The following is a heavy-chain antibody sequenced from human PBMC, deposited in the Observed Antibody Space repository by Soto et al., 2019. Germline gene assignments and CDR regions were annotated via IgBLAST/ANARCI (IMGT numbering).Heavy chain of an antibody. Sequence: ASVKVSCKVSGYTLTELSMHWVRQAPGKGLEWMGGFDPEGGETIYAQKFQGRVTMTEDTSTDTAYMELSSLRSEDTAVYYCATTPRIAAAEGSDYWGQGTLVTVSS. D-gene: IGHD6-13*01. V-gene: IGHV1-24*01. J-gene: IGHJ4*02. CDR3: ATTPRIAAAEGSDY. CDR2: FDPEGGET. CDR1: GYTLTELS.